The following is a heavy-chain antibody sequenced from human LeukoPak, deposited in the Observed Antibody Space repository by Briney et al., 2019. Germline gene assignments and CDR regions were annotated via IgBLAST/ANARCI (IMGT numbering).Heavy chain of an antibody. J-gene: IGHJ4*02. CDR1: GFTVSSNY. CDR2: ISGSGGST. V-gene: IGHV3-23*01. D-gene: IGHD3-22*01. CDR3: AKALPPFTYYYDSSGYLWDY. Sequence: GGSLRLSCAASGFTVSSNYMSWVRQAPGKGLEWVSAISGSGGSTYYADSVKGRFTISRDNSKNTLYLQMNSLRAEDTAVYYCAKALPPFTYYYDSSGYLWDYWGQGTLVTVSS.